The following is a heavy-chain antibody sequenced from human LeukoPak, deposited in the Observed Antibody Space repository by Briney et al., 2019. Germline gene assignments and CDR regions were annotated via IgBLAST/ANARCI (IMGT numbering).Heavy chain of an antibody. J-gene: IGHJ4*02. CDR2: ISFDGRNK. CDR1: GFTFSSYA. V-gene: IGHV3-30*01. CDR3: ARDGPHDY. Sequence: PGGSLRLSCAASGFTFSSYAMHWVRQAPGKGLEWVAVISFDGRNKYYADSVKGRFTISRDTSKNTLFLQMNSLRAEDTAVYYCARDGPHDYWGQGTLVTVSS.